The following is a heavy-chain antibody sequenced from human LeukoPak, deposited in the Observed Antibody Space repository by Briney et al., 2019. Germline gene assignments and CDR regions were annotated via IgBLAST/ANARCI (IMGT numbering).Heavy chain of an antibody. CDR1: GGSFSGYY. Sequence: SETLSLTCAVYGGSFSGYYWSWIRQPPGKGLEWIGEINHSGSTNYNPSLKSRVTISVDTSKNQFSLKLSSETAADTAVYYCARLCVGPGRSSWYEWSLSRRTYFDYWGQGTLVTVSS. D-gene: IGHD6-13*01. J-gene: IGHJ4*02. CDR3: ARLCVGPGRSSWYEWSLSRRTYFDY. CDR2: INHSGST. V-gene: IGHV4-34*01.